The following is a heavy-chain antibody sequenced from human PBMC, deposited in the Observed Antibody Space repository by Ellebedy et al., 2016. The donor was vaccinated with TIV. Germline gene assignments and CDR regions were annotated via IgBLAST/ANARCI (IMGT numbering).Heavy chain of an antibody. Sequence: ASVKVSCKASGGTFTSYAMNWVRQAPGQGLEWMGWINTNTGNPTYAQGFTGRFVFSLDTSVSTAYLQISSLKAEDTAVYYCARSKLLSPLWYYYYYMDVWGKGTTVTVSS. CDR3: ARSKLLSPLWYYYYYMDV. CDR1: GGTFTSYA. CDR2: INTNTGNP. J-gene: IGHJ6*03. D-gene: IGHD2-2*01. V-gene: IGHV7-4-1*02.